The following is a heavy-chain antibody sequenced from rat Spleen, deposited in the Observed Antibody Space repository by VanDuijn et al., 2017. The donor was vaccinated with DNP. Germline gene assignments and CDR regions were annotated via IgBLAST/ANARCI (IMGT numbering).Heavy chain of an antibody. CDR3: TSNPHIRTAAPFDY. CDR2: ITPNGCTT. D-gene: IGHD3-8*01. J-gene: IGHJ2*01. CDR1: GFTFSANW. Sequence: EVQLVESGGGLVQPGSPLKLSCTASGFTFSANWLNWIRQAPGEGLEWVASITPNGCTTYYPDTLKGRFSISRDNAKSTLNLQVNSLRSEDTATYYCTSNPHIRTAAPFDYWGQGVMVTVSS. V-gene: IGHV5-31*01.